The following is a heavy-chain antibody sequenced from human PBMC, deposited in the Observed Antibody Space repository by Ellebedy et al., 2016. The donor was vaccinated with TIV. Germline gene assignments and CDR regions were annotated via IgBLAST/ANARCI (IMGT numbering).Heavy chain of an antibody. CDR3: ARGGVSTDYSSSWYSVFGY. Sequence: PGGSLRLSCAASGFTFSSYSMNWVRQAPGKGLEWVSSISSSSSYIYYADSVKGRFTISRDNAKNSLYLQMNSLRAEDTAVYYCARGGVSTDYSSSWYSVFGYWGQGTLVTVSS. D-gene: IGHD6-13*01. CDR1: GFTFSSYS. J-gene: IGHJ4*02. V-gene: IGHV3-21*01. CDR2: ISSSSSYI.